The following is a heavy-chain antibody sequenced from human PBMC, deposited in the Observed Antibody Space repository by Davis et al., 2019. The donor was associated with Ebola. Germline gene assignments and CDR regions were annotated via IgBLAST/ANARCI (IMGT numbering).Heavy chain of an antibody. Sequence: GGSLRLSCAASGFIVSDKYMSWVRQAPGKGLEWVSVIYRDERTYYADSVKGRFTVSRDNSENTLHLQMNSLRVEDTAIYYCAKDTPNIWFDVWGQGTMVAVSS. D-gene: IGHD2-15*01. CDR1: GFIVSDKY. J-gene: IGHJ3*01. V-gene: IGHV3-53*01. CDR2: IYRDERT. CDR3: AKDTPNIWFDV.